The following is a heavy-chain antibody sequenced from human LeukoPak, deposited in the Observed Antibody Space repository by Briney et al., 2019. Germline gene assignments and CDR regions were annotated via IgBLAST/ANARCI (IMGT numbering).Heavy chain of an antibody. Sequence: PGGSLRLSCAASGFTFSSYSMNWVRQAPGKGLEWVSSISSSSSYIYYADSVKGRFTISRDNAKNSLYLQMNSLRAEDTAVYYCASFSRGYRSPFNDDYWGQGTLVTVSS. J-gene: IGHJ4*02. CDR2: ISSSSSYI. D-gene: IGHD3-3*01. CDR3: ASFSRGYRSPFNDDY. V-gene: IGHV3-21*01. CDR1: GFTFSSYS.